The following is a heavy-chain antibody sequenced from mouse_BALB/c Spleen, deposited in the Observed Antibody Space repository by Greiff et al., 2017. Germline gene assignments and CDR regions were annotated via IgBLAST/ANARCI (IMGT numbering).Heavy chain of an antibody. CDR2: ISSGGST. Sequence: EVQRVESGGGLVKPGGSLKLSCAASGFTFSSYAMSWVRQTPEKRLEWVASISSGGSTYYPDSVKGRFTISRDNARNILYLQMSSLRSEDTAMYYCARSDGYLYFDYWGQGTTLTVSS. D-gene: IGHD2-3*01. CDR1: GFTFSSYA. J-gene: IGHJ2*01. CDR3: ARSDGYLYFDY. V-gene: IGHV5-6-5*01.